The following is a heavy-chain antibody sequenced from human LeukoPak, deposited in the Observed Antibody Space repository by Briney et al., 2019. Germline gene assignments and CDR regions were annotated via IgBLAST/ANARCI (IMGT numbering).Heavy chain of an antibody. J-gene: IGHJ4*02. CDR1: GFTFSDYD. Sequence: PGGSRRPSLPASGFTFSDYDRHGVRQATGKGLEGGSAISTAGDTYYPGSVKGRLTISRENAKNSLYLQMNSLRAGDTAVYYCARVAKERVGGVYYFDYWGQGTLVTVSS. CDR2: ISTAGDT. V-gene: IGHV3-13*01. CDR3: ARVAKERVGGVYYFDY. D-gene: IGHD1-1*01.